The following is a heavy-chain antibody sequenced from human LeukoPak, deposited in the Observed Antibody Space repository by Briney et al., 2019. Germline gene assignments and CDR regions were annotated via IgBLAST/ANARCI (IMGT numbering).Heavy chain of an antibody. CDR2: ISGSGGST. V-gene: IGHV3-23*01. Sequence: GGSLRLSCAASGFTFSSYAMSWVRQAPGKGLEWVSAISGSGGSTYYADSVKGRLTISRDNSKNTLYLQMNSLRAEDTAVYYCAKDPESYYYDSSGSENWFDPWGQGTLVTVSS. CDR3: AKDPESYYYDSSGSENWFDP. CDR1: GFTFSSYA. D-gene: IGHD3-22*01. J-gene: IGHJ5*02.